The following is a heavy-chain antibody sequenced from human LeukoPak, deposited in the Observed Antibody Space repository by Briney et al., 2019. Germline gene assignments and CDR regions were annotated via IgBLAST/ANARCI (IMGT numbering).Heavy chain of an antibody. CDR3: AEDPSGDYSGWFDP. J-gene: IGHJ5*02. D-gene: IGHD4-17*01. Sequence: GGSLRLSCAASGFTFSSYAMSWVRQAPGKGLEWVSAISGSGGSTYYADSVKGRFTISRDNSKNTLYLQMNSLRAEDTAVYYCAEDPSGDYSGWFDPWGQGTLVTVSS. V-gene: IGHV3-23*01. CDR1: GFTFSSYA. CDR2: ISGSGGST.